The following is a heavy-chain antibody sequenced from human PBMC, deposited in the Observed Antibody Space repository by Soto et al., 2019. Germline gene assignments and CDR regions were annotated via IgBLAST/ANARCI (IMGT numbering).Heavy chain of an antibody. D-gene: IGHD6-19*01. V-gene: IGHV3-7*01. CDR3: ARDADASGWYHYGFDV. CDR1: TFSLSYYW. CDR2: IKQDGTEK. Sequence: EVQLAESGGDLVQPGGSLRLSCAASTFSLSYYWMNWVRQVPGKGLEWVANIKQDGTEKYYVDSVKGRFFISRDNAKNSLYLHMNSLRKEDTAVYYCARDADASGWYHYGFDVWGQGTVVTVSS. J-gene: IGHJ6*02.